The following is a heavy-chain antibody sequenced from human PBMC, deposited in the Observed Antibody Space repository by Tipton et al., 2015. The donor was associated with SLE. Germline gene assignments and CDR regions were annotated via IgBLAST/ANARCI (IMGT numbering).Heavy chain of an antibody. D-gene: IGHD3-9*01. Sequence: TLSLTCAVSGVSISGRHWSWIRQPPGKGLEWIGYIYDSGSTNYNPSLKSRVTISADKSKNQFSLKLSSVTAADTAVYYCAREIAAYKSGGYYNPNWFDPWGQGTLVTVSS. J-gene: IGHJ5*02. CDR1: GVSISGRH. V-gene: IGHV4-59*11. CDR3: AREIAAYKSGGYYNPNWFDP. CDR2: IYDSGST.